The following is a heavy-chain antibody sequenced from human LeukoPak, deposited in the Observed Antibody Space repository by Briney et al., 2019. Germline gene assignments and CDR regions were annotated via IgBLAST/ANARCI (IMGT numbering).Heavy chain of an antibody. V-gene: IGHV3-23*01. CDR3: AKDPGYCSSTSCYPLGYFDY. CDR1: GFTFSSYA. J-gene: IGHJ4*02. CDR2: ISGRGDST. Sequence: PGGSLRLSCAASGFTFSSYAMSWVRQAPGKGLEWVSTISGRGDSTYYADSVKGRFTISRDNSKNTLYLQMNSLRAEDTAVYYCAKDPGYCSSTSCYPLGYFDYWGQGTLVTVSS. D-gene: IGHD2-2*01.